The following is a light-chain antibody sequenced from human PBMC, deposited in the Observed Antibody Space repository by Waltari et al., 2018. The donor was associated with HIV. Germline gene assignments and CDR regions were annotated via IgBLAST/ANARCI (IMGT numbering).Light chain of an antibody. CDR3: QQSYSIPLT. J-gene: IGKJ3*01. CDR1: ENIGHN. Sequence: DIEMTQSPSSLSASVGDGVTITCRTSENIGHNLNWYQQKKGKAPNLLIYGSFTLQSGAPSRFSGSGFGKEFTLTISSLQPEDFATYYCQQSYSIPLTFGPGTKVDIK. CDR2: GSF. V-gene: IGKV1-39*01.